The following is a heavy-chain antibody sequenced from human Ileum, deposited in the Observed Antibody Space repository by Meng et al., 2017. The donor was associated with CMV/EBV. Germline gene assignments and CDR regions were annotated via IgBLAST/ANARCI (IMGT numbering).Heavy chain of an antibody. V-gene: IGHV3-21*01. Sequence: GESLKISCAASGFTFSTYSMSWVRQAPGKGLEWVSSISSSSSYIYYADSVKGRFTISRDNAKNSLYLQMNSLRAEDTAVYYCARLPFYCSSTSCYVDYWGQGTLVTVSS. J-gene: IGHJ4*02. CDR1: GFTFSTYS. CDR3: ARLPFYCSSTSCYVDY. D-gene: IGHD2-2*01. CDR2: ISSSSSYI.